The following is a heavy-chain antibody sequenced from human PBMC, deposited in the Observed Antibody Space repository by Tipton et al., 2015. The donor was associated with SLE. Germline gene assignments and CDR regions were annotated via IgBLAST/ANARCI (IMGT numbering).Heavy chain of an antibody. D-gene: IGHD4-17*01. CDR3: ARGSDGEYVRYFDV. Sequence: LRLYCTVSGGSIRFDYWSWIRQSAGKGLEWIGRIFSSGTKDYNPPLKSRLSMSIDASTNQVSLRLSSVTAADTAVYSCARGSDGEYVRYFDVWGRGNLVTVSS. J-gene: IGHJ2*01. V-gene: IGHV4-4*07. CDR1: GGSIRFDY. CDR2: IFSSGTK.